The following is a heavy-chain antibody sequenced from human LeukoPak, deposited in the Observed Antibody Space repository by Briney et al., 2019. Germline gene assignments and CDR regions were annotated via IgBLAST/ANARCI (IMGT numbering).Heavy chain of an antibody. CDR3: ARVRYYSWFDP. CDR2: IYTSGST. D-gene: IGHD3-16*02. Sequence: SETLSLTCTVSGGSISGYYWSWIRQPPGKGLEWIGYIYTSGSTNYNPSLKSRVTISVDTSKNQFSLKLSSVTAADTAVYYCARVRYYSWFDPWGQGTLVTVSS. CDR1: GGSISGYY. V-gene: IGHV4-4*09. J-gene: IGHJ5*02.